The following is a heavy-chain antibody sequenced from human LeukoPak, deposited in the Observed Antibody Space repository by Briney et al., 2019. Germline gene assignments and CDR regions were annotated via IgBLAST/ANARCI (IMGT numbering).Heavy chain of an antibody. CDR1: GFTLSSHD. CDR3: ARSRTLWGAFDI. Sequence: GGSLRLSCAVSGFTLSSHDMHWVRQTTGKGLEWVSGIGTAGDPYYLDSVKGRFTISRENAKNSSYLQMNSLRAGDTAVYYCARSRTLWGAFDIWGQGTMVTVSS. CDR2: IGTAGDP. V-gene: IGHV3-13*05. D-gene: IGHD2-21*01. J-gene: IGHJ3*02.